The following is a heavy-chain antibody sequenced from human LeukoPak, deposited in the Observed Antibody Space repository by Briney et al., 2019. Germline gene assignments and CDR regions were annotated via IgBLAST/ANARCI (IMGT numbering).Heavy chain of an antibody. Sequence: SETLSLTCAVYGGSFSGYYWSWIRQPPGKGLEWIGEINHSGSTNYNPSLKSRVTISVDTSKNQFSLKLSSVTAADTAVYYCAREPLSGSYHPGDYWGQGTLVTVSS. V-gene: IGHV4-34*01. J-gene: IGHJ4*02. D-gene: IGHD1-26*01. CDR3: AREPLSGSYHPGDY. CDR1: GGSFSGYY. CDR2: INHSGST.